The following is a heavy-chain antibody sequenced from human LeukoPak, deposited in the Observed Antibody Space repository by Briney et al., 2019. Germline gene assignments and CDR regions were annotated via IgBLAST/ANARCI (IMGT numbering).Heavy chain of an antibody. CDR2: IYYSGST. CDR3: ASFGAAAGSVAQNWFDP. V-gene: IGHV4-59*01. Sequence: PSQTLSLTCTVSGGSISSYYWSWIRQPPGKGLEWIGYIYYSGSTNYNPSLKSRVTISVDTSKNQFSLKLSSVTAADTAVYYCASFGAAAGSVAQNWFDPWGQGTLVTVSS. D-gene: IGHD6-13*01. CDR1: GGSISSYY. J-gene: IGHJ5*02.